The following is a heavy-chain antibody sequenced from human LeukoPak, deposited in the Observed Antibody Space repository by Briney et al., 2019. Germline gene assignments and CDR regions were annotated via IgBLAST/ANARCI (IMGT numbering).Heavy chain of an antibody. CDR1: GFTFSSYA. CDR2: ISYDGSNK. D-gene: IGHD1-1*01. V-gene: IGHV3-30*04. CDR3: ASSGTQPSPFDY. J-gene: IGHJ4*02. Sequence: GGSLRLSCAASGFTFSSYAMHRVRQAPGKGLEWVAVISYDGSNKYYADSVKGRFTISRDNSKSTLYLQMNSLRAEDTAVYYCASSGTQPSPFDYWGQGTLVTVSS.